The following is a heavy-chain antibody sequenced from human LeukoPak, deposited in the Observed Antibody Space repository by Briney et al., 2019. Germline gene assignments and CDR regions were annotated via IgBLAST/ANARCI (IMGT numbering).Heavy chain of an antibody. CDR3: AKVSWANYFDY. Sequence: GGSLRLSCAASGFTFSNYAMSWVRQAPGKGLEWVSTISGSGDNTYSADSVRGRFTISRDNSKDTLYLQMNSLRAEDTAICYCAKVSWANYFDYWGQGTLVTVSS. D-gene: IGHD6-13*01. CDR1: GFTFSNYA. V-gene: IGHV3-23*01. CDR2: ISGSGDNT. J-gene: IGHJ4*02.